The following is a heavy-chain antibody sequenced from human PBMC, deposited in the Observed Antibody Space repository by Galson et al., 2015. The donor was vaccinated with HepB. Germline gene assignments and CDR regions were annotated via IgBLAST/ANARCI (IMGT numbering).Heavy chain of an antibody. J-gene: IGHJ4*02. CDR3: ARPRYCSSATCTAAFDS. Sequence: ETLSLTCTVAGGSIVSSSHYWGWIRQPPGKGLDWIGRIYYGGSGTTLYNPSLKGRVTISVDPTRHQFSLALRSVTAADTAVYFCARPRYCSSATCTAAFDSWGQGTLVTVSS. CDR2: IYYGGSGTT. CDR1: GGSIVSSSHY. V-gene: IGHV4-39*01. D-gene: IGHD2-2*01.